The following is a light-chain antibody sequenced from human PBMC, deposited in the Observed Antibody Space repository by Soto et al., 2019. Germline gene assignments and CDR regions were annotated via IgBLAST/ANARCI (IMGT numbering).Light chain of an antibody. CDR3: QQGYSSPVT. CDR2: GAS. CDR1: QSISRH. J-gene: IGKJ5*01. Sequence: DIHMTQSPSSLSPSVGDSVTLTCRASQSISRHLNWYQQKPGRAPRLLIYGASNLQSGVPSRFSGSGSGTDFTLTISSLLPEEFATYYCQQGYSSPVTVGQGTRLEIK. V-gene: IGKV1-39*01.